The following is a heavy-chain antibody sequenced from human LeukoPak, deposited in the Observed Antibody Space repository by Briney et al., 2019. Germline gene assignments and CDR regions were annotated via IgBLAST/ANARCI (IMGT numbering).Heavy chain of an antibody. CDR1: GFTFSNSW. CDR3: AKDHSGFSSNWYYFDY. Sequence: PGGSLRLSCAASGFTFSNSWMSWIRQAPGQGLEWVANIKQDGSEKYYVDSVKGRFTISRDNARNSLYLQMNSLRAEDKAVYYCAKDHSGFSSNWYYFDYWGQGTLVTVSS. CDR2: IKQDGSEK. V-gene: IGHV3-7*05. D-gene: IGHD6-13*01. J-gene: IGHJ4*01.